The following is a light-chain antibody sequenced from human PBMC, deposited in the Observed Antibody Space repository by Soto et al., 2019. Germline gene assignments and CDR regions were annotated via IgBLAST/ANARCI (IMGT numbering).Light chain of an antibody. CDR2: GAS. V-gene: IGKV3-15*01. CDR3: QQNNKGPPVT. Sequence: EVVMTQSPAPVSVSPGEGVTLSCRASQTISNDLARYQQKPGQAPRLLIYGASTRVTGVPARFSGGGSGTEFTLTISSLQSEDFAFYYCQQNNKGPPVTFGGGTKVEIK. CDR1: QTISND. J-gene: IGKJ4*01.